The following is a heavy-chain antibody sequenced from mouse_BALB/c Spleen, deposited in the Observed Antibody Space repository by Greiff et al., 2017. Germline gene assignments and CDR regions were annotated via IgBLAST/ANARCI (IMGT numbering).Heavy chain of an antibody. V-gene: IGHV5-12-2*01. Sequence: EVMLVESGGGLVQPGGSPKLSCAASGFTFSSYTMSWVRQTPEKRLEWVAYISNGGGSTYYPDTVKGRFTISRDNAKNTLYLQMSSLKSEDTAMYYCARQDYGYWFAYWGQGTLVTVSA. D-gene: IGHD1-2*01. CDR3: ARQDYGYWFAY. J-gene: IGHJ3*01. CDR1: GFTFSSYT. CDR2: ISNGGGST.